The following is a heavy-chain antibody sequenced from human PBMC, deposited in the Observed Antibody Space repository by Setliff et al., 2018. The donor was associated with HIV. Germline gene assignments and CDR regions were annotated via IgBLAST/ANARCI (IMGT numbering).Heavy chain of an antibody. D-gene: IGHD3-22*01. CDR3: AKAGSSGYYPFDY. Sequence: GGSLRLSCAASGFTFDDYAMHWVRQAPGKGLEWVSPISWDGGSTYYADSVKGRFTISRDNSKNSLYLQMNSLRAEDTALYYCAKAGSSGYYPFDYWGQGTLVTVSS. CDR1: GFTFDDYA. CDR2: ISWDGGST. V-gene: IGHV3-43D*04. J-gene: IGHJ4*02.